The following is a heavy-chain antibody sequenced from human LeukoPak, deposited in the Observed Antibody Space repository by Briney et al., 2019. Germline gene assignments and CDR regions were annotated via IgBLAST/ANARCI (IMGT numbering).Heavy chain of an antibody. CDR1: EFAVSNNY. J-gene: IGHJ4*02. Sequence: GGSLRLSCAASEFAVSNNYMSWVRQAPGKGLEWISVLYSGGTTYYADSVKGRFTISRDTSKNTLYLHMNSLRVEDTVVYYCAREDGQTGYFDYWGQGTLVTVSS. D-gene: IGHD3-10*01. CDR3: AREDGQTGYFDY. V-gene: IGHV3-53*01. CDR2: LYSGGTT.